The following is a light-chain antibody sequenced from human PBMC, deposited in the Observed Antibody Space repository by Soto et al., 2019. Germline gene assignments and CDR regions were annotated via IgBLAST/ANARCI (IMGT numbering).Light chain of an antibody. CDR3: QQYTGPPTT. V-gene: IGKV3-11*01. Sequence: EVVLTQSPYTVSFSPWETSTLSCMASHTVDRYVAWYQQKVGQAPRLLIYDAYTRATGVGARFTGSGSATDFSLTITSLEPEDSAVYFCQQYTGPPTTFGQGTRLEI. CDR2: DAY. J-gene: IGKJ5*01. CDR1: HTVDRY.